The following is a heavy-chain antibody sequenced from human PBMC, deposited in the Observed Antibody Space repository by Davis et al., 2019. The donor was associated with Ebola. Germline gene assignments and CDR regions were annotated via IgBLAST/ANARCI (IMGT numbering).Heavy chain of an antibody. CDR3: VKGDIVVVPAAIPSYYYYYGMDV. J-gene: IGHJ6*02. V-gene: IGHV3-23*01. CDR2: ISGSGGST. Sequence: GGSLRLSCAASGFTFSSYAMSWVRQAPGKGLEWVSAISGSGGSTYYADSVKGRFTISRDNSKNTLYLQMSSLRAEDTAVYYCVKGDIVVVPAAIPSYYYYYGMDVWGQGTTVTVSS. D-gene: IGHD2-2*02. CDR1: GFTFSSYA.